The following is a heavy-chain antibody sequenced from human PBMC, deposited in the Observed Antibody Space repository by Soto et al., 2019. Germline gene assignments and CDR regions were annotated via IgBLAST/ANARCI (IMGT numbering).Heavy chain of an antibody. D-gene: IGHD6-19*01. CDR3: AREGRWSSGWYENYYYGMDV. V-gene: IGHV4-31*03. CDR1: GGSISSGGYY. CDR2: IYYSGST. Sequence: SETLSLTCTVSGGSISSGGYYWSWIRQHPGKGLEWIGYIYYSGSTYYNPSLKSRVTISVDTSKNQFSLKLSSVTAADTAVYYCAREGRWSSGWYENYYYGMDVWGQGTTVT. J-gene: IGHJ6*02.